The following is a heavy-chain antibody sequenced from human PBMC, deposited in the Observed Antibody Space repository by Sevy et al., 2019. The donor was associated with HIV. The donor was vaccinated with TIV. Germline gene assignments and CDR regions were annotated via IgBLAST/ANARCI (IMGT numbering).Heavy chain of an antibody. CDR3: AKDPDYITIFGVVNTAIFDY. J-gene: IGHJ4*02. D-gene: IGHD3-3*01. CDR1: GFTFSSYA. V-gene: IGHV3-23*01. CDR2: ISGSGGST. Sequence: GGSLRLSCAASGFTFSSYAMSWVRQAPGKGLEWVSAISGSGGSTYYADSVKDRFTISRDNSKNTLYLQMNSLRAEDTAVYYCAKDPDYITIFGVVNTAIFDYWGQGTLVTVSS.